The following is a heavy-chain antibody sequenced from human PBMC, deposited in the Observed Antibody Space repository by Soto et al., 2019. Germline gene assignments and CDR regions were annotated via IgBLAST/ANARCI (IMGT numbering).Heavy chain of an antibody. V-gene: IGHV4-4*02. CDR1: GGSISSSNW. D-gene: IGHD2-15*01. Sequence: PSETLSLTCAVSGGSISSSNWWSWVRQPPGKGLEWIGEIYHSGSTNYNPSLKSRVTISEDKSKNQFSLKLSSVTAADTAVYYCARVAVAATSDYWGQGTLVTVS. J-gene: IGHJ4*02. CDR3: ARVAVAATSDY. CDR2: IYHSGST.